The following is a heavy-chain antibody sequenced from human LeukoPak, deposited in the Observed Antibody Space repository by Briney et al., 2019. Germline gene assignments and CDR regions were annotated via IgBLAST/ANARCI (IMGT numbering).Heavy chain of an antibody. CDR1: GFTFGDYA. CDR3: TRVVGAKNFAFDY. Sequence: GGSLRLSCTASGFTFGDYAMSWVRQAPGKGLELVGFIRSKAYGGTTEYAASVKGRFTISRDDSKSIAYLQMNSLKTEDTAMYYCTRVVGAKNFAFDYWAREPWSPSPQ. J-gene: IGHJ4*02. CDR2: IRSKAYGGTT. D-gene: IGHD1-26*01. V-gene: IGHV3-49*04.